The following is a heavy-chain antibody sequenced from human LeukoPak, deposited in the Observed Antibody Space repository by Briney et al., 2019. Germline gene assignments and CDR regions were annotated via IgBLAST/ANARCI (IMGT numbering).Heavy chain of an antibody. D-gene: IGHD6-13*01. CDR1: GFTFSSCW. J-gene: IGHJ4*02. CDR2: INSDGSST. CDR3: ARGHLGPIPAAPFDC. V-gene: IGHV3-74*01. Sequence: GGSLRLSCAVSGFTFSSCWMHWVRQAPGKGLVWVSRINSDGSSTTYADSVKGRFTISRDNAKNTLYLQMNSLRAEDTAVYYCARGHLGPIPAAPFDCWGQGTLVTVSS.